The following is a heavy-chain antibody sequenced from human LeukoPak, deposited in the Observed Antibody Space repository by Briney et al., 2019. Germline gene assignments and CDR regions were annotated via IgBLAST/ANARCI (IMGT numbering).Heavy chain of an antibody. D-gene: IGHD2-15*01. Sequence: SETLSLTCTVSGGSISSGGYYWSWIRQHPGKGLEWIGYIYYSGSTYYNPSLKSRVTISVDTSKNQFSLKLSSVTAADTAVYYCARGWAAGLAATPEAFDIWGQGTMVTVSS. V-gene: IGHV4-31*03. CDR3: ARGWAAGLAATPEAFDI. J-gene: IGHJ3*02. CDR2: IYYSGST. CDR1: GGSISSGGYY.